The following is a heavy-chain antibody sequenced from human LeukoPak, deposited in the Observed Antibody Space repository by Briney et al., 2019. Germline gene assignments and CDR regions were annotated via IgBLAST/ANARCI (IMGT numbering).Heavy chain of an antibody. D-gene: IGHD6-19*01. CDR3: ARGLEQWLARPEYNWFDP. Sequence: ASVKVSCKASGYTFTGYYMHWVRQAPGQGLEWMGWINPNSGSTNYAQKFQGRVTMTRDTSISTAYMELSRLRSDDTAVYYCARGLEQWLARPEYNWFDPWGQGTLVTVSS. CDR1: GYTFTGYY. J-gene: IGHJ5*02. CDR2: INPNSGST. V-gene: IGHV1-2*02.